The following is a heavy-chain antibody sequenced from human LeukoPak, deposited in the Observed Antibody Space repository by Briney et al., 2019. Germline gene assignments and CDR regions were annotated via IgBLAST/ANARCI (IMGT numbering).Heavy chain of an antibody. V-gene: IGHV1-18*01. CDR3: ASSLDPTDYYYYGMDV. CDR2: ISAYNGNT. J-gene: IGHJ6*02. Sequence: GASVTVSCKASGYTFTSYGISWVRQAPGQGLEWMGWISAYNGNTNYAQKLQGRVTMTTDTSTSTAYMELRSLRSDDTAVYYCASSLDPTDYYYYGMDVWGQGTTVTVSS. CDR1: GYTFTSYG. D-gene: IGHD3/OR15-3a*01.